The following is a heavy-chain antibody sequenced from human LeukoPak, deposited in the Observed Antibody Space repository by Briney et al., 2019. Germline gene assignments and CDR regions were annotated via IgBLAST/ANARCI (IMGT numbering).Heavy chain of an antibody. J-gene: IGHJ5*02. CDR2: ISAYNGNT. CDR1: GYTFTSYG. V-gene: IGHV1-18*01. D-gene: IGHD6-19*01. Sequence: ASVKVSCKASGYTFTSYGISWVRQAPGQGLEWMGWISAYNGNTNYAQKLQGRVTMTTGTSTSTAYMELRSLRSDDTAVYYCARDKRQWLAPMRSVDPWGQGTLVTVSS. CDR3: ARDKRQWLAPMRSVDP.